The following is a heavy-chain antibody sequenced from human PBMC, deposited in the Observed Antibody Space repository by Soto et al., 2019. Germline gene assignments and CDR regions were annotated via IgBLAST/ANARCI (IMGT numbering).Heavy chain of an antibody. V-gene: IGHV4-31*03. CDR1: GGSISSGGYY. Sequence: QVQLQESGPGLVKPSQTLSLTCTVSGGSISSGGYYWSWIRQHPGKGLEWIGYIYYSGSTYYNPSLKSRVTISVDTSKNQFSLKLSSVTAADTAVYYCARDPAARGGYYYYGMDVWGQGTTVTVSS. CDR2: IYYSGST. J-gene: IGHJ6*02. CDR3: ARDPAARGGYYYYGMDV. D-gene: IGHD6-6*01.